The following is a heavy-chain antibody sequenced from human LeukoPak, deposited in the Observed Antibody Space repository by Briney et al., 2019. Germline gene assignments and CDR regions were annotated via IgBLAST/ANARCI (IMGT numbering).Heavy chain of an antibody. D-gene: IGHD2-15*01. CDR2: VKPDSGAS. CDR1: GYTFTDYY. CDR3: ATKRVGHYSGFDP. J-gene: IGHJ5*02. Sequence: ASVKVSCKGSGYTFTDYYIHWVRQVPGQGLEWIGWVKPDSGASNFAQTFQGRVTMTRDTSITTAYMELSSLTSDDTAIYYCATKRVGHYSGFDPWGQGTLVTVSS. V-gene: IGHV1-2*02.